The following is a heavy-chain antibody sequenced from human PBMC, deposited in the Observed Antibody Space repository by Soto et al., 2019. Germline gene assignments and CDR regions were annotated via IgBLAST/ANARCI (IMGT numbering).Heavy chain of an antibody. CDR3: ARQGCNGGACYSDWYFDL. CDR1: GYSFASYW. J-gene: IGHJ2*01. V-gene: IGHV5-51*01. Sequence: EVQLVQSGVEVKKPGESLKISCKGSGYSFASYWIGWVRQMPGKGLEWMGTIYPTDCDVRYSPSFQGQVTISADRANSTAYLQWSSLKASDTAMYYCARQGCNGGACYSDWYFDLWGRGTLVTVSS. CDR2: IYPTDCDV. D-gene: IGHD2-21*02.